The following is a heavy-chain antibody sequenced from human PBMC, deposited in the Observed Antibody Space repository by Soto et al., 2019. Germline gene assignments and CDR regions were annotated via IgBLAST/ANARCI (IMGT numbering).Heavy chain of an antibody. Sequence: SETLSLTCTVSGDSISRYYWSWIRQPPGKGLEWIGYMYHSGSTNYNPSLKSRVTISVDTSKNQFSLKLSSVTAADTAVYYCARRYSSAFDIWGQGTMVTVSS. D-gene: IGHD6-13*01. V-gene: IGHV4-59*08. CDR1: GDSISRYY. CDR2: MYHSGST. J-gene: IGHJ3*02. CDR3: ARRYSSAFDI.